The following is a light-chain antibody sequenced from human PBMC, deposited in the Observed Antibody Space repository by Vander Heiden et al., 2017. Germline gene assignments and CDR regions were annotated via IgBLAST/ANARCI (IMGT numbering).Light chain of an antibody. CDR1: QHILYSSNNKNF. V-gene: IGKV4-1*01. Sequence: GSLGERATINCKSSQHILYSSNNKNFLAWYQLKPGQPPKLLISWASTRESGVPDRFSGSGSQTDFTLTISSLLAEDVAVYYCQQYYTTPWTFGQATKVEI. J-gene: IGKJ1*01. CDR3: QQYYTTPWT. CDR2: WAS.